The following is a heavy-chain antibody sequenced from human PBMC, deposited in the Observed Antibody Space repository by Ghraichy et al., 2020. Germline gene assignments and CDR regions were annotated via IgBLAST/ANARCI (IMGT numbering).Heavy chain of an antibody. CDR3: ARGRGYGFGIDY. Sequence: SETLSLTCAVSGGSVSNGDHYWSWIRQPPGKALEWIGHLYDVRSTMYTVSLKSRVTISVDTSKNQFSLRLNSLTPADTAVYYCARGRGYGFGIDYWGQGTLVTVST. J-gene: IGHJ4*02. CDR2: LYDVRST. CDR1: GGSVSNGDHY. D-gene: IGHD5-18*01. V-gene: IGHV4-61*08.